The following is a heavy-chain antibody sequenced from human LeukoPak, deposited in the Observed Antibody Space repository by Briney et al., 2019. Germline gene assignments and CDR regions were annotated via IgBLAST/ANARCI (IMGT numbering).Heavy chain of an antibody. J-gene: IGHJ6*02. CDR2: ISGSGYNT. D-gene: IGHD3-16*01. Sequence: PGGSLRLSCAASGFTFSSYAMSWVRQAPGKGLEWVSAISGSGYNTYYADSVKGRVTISRDNSKDTLYLEMNSLRAEDTAIYYCARNQQLGGHSYYYYGMDVWGQGTTVTVSS. V-gene: IGHV3-23*01. CDR1: GFTFSSYA. CDR3: ARNQQLGGHSYYYYGMDV.